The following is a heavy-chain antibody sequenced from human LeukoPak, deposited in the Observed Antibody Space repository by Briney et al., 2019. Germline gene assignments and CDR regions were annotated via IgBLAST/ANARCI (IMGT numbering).Heavy chain of an antibody. V-gene: IGHV3-23*01. Sequence: GGALRLSCAASGFTFSRYAMSWVRQAPGKGLEWVSSVSTDGDTYYTDSVKGRFTISRDVSRNTLFLQMISLRAEDTALYYCARSRSGSVAGTSDYWGQGTLVSVSS. CDR3: ARSRSGSVAGTSDY. CDR1: GFTFSRYA. J-gene: IGHJ4*02. D-gene: IGHD6-19*01. CDR2: VSTDGDT.